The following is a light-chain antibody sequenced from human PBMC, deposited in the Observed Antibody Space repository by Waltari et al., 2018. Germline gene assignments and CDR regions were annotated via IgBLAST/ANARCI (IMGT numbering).Light chain of an antibody. V-gene: IGLV1-40*01. CDR2: GTT. CDR3: QSYDSSVRAYV. Sequence: QSVLTQPPAASGAPGQRVTIPCPGSNSNIGAGFDVHWFQQLPGAAPKPLIYGTTNRPSDVPGRFSGSKSGSSASLAISGLQTEDEADYYCQSYDSSVRAYVFGSGTKVTVL. CDR1: NSNIGAGFD. J-gene: IGLJ1*01.